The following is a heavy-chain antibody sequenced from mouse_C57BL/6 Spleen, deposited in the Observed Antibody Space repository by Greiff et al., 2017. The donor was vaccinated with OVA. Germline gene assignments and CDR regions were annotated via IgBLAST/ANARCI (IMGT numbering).Heavy chain of an antibody. CDR2: ISNGGGST. J-gene: IGHJ4*01. CDR1: GFTFSDYY. CDR3: ARRGYDYGAMDY. V-gene: IGHV5-12*01. Sequence: EVQLQESGGGLVQPGGSLKLSCAASGFTFSDYYMYWVRQTPEKRLEWVAYISNGGGSTYYPDTVKGRFTISRDNAKNTLYLQMSRLKSEDTAMYYCARRGYDYGAMDYWGQGTSVTVSS.